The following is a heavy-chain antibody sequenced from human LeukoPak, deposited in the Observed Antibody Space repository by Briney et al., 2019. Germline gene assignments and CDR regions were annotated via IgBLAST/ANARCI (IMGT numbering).Heavy chain of an antibody. J-gene: IGHJ4*02. CDR2: ISGSGDST. D-gene: IGHD6-19*01. CDR3: ARNISSGWYVDY. CDR1: GFTFSSYA. V-gene: IGHV3-23*01. Sequence: GGSLRLSCALSGFTFSSYAMSWVRQTLGKRLEWVSGISGSGDSTSYADSVKGRFSVSRDNSKNTLYLQMNSLRAEDTALYYCARNISSGWYVDYWGPGTLVTVSS.